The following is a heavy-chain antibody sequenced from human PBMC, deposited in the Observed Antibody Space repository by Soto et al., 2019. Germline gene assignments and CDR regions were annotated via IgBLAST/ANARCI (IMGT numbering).Heavy chain of an antibody. J-gene: IGHJ5*02. CDR1: GFTFSSYA. D-gene: IGHD2-8*01. Sequence: PGGSLRLSCAASGFTFSSYAMSWVRQAPGKGLEWVSAISGSGGSTYYADSVKGRLTISRDNSKNTLYLQMNSLRAEDTVVYYCVKASHYCTNCVCYKKFDPWGQGTLVTVPS. V-gene: IGHV3-23*01. CDR2: ISGSGGST. CDR3: VKASHYCTNCVCYKKFDP.